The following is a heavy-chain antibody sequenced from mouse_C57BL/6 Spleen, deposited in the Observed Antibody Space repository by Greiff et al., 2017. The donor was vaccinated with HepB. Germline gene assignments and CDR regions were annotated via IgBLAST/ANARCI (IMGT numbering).Heavy chain of an antibody. V-gene: IGHV14-2*01. CDR2: IDPEDGET. Sequence: VQLKQSGAELVKPGASVKLSCTASGFNIKDYYMHWVKQRTEQGLEWIGRIDPEDGETKYAPKFQGQATITADTSSNTAYLQLSSLTSEDAAVYYCAPITTVGYFDVWGTGTTVTVSS. CDR1: GFNIKDYY. D-gene: IGHD1-1*01. CDR3: APITTVGYFDV. J-gene: IGHJ1*03.